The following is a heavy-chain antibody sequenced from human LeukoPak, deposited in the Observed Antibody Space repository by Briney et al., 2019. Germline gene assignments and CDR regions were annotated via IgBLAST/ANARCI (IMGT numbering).Heavy chain of an antibody. CDR1: GSSLSTTEMR. V-gene: IGHV2-70*04. D-gene: IGHD2-2*01. Sequence: SGPALVKPTQTLTLTCSFSGSSLSTTEMRVNWIRQAPGKALEWLARIDWDDDKFYSTSLKTRLIISKDTSKNQVVLTMTNMGPVDTGTYYCARISSSSFHFDYWGRGTLVTVSS. J-gene: IGHJ4*02. CDR3: ARISSSSFHFDY. CDR2: IDWDDDK.